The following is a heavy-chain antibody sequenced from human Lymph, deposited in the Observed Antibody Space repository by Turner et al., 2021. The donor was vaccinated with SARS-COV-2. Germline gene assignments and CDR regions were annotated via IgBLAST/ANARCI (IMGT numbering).Heavy chain of an antibody. CDR1: GGTFSTYV. CDR3: ARRHSGNYDAFDI. J-gene: IGHJ3*02. V-gene: IGHV1-69*10. D-gene: IGHD1-26*01. Sequence: QVQLVQSEAEVKKPGSSVKVSCKASGGTFSTYVISCVRQDLGQGPEWKGGMRPILGIANYAQKFKGRVTMTADKSKSTDYMVLSRLRSEDTAVYHCARRHSGNYDAFDIWGQGTMGTVSS. CDR2: MRPILGIA.